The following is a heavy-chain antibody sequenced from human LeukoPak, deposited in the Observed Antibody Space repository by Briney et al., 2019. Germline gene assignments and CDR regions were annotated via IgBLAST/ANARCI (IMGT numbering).Heavy chain of an antibody. V-gene: IGHV1-18*01. CDR2: TSGTGYNT. CDR1: GYTFSSHG. J-gene: IGHJ4*02. Sequence: ASVKVSCKASGYTFSSHGITWVRQAPGQGPEWMAWTSGTGYNTDYTQKFQGRVSVTTDTSTSTAYMEVRSLRSEDTAIYYCARSQCPDSTSCYYFFYFGFWGQGTPVTVSS. D-gene: IGHD2-2*01. CDR3: ARSQCPDSTSCYYFFYFGF.